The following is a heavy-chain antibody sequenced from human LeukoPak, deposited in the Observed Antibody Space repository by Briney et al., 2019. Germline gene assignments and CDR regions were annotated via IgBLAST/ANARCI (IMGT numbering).Heavy chain of an antibody. Sequence: ASVKVSCKASGYTFTSYYMHWVRQAPGQGLEWMGWINPNSGGTNYAQKFQGRVTMTRDTSISTAYMELSRLRSDDTAVYYCARGRLRLGELSTRHFNFDYWGQGTLVTVSS. D-gene: IGHD3-16*02. J-gene: IGHJ4*02. CDR3: ARGRLRLGELSTRHFNFDY. V-gene: IGHV1-2*02. CDR2: INPNSGGT. CDR1: GYTFTSYY.